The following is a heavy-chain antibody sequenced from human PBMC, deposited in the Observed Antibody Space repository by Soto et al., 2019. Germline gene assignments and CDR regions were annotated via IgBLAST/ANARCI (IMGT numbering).Heavy chain of an antibody. J-gene: IGHJ4*02. CDR2: VVPMYDSV. CDR1: GGTFNTYT. Sequence: SVKVSCKASGGTFNTYTINWLRQAPGRGLEWVGQVVPMYDSVNYAETFQGRVTITVDKSTNTAYMELTSLRSQDTALYFCASWRSYSGSYCFDYWGQGTLVTVSS. V-gene: IGHV1-69*06. D-gene: IGHD1-26*01. CDR3: ASWRSYSGSYCFDY.